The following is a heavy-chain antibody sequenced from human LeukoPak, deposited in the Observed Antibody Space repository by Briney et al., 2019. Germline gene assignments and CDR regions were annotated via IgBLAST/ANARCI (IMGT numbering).Heavy chain of an antibody. CDR2: IYYSGST. CDR1: GGSISSYY. V-gene: IGHV4-59*01. J-gene: IGHJ5*02. D-gene: IGHD3-10*01. Sequence: PSETLSLTCTVSGGSISSYYWSWIRQPPGKGLEWIGYIYYSGSTNYNPSLKSRVTISVDTSKNQFSLKLSSVTAADTAVYYCARDQGNEGNWFDPWGQGTLVTVSS. CDR3: ARDQGNEGNWFDP.